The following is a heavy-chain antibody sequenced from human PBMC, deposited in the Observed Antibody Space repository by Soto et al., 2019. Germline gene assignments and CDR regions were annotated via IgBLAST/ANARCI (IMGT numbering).Heavy chain of an antibody. D-gene: IGHD3-3*01. Sequence: GASVKVSCKASGYTFTSYAMHWVRQAPGQRLEWMGWINASNGNTKYSQKFQGRVTITRDTSASTAYMELSSLRSEDTAVYYCARDLLTIFGVVIHYYGMDVWGQGTTVTVSS. CDR1: GYTFTSYA. J-gene: IGHJ6*02. CDR3: ARDLLTIFGVVIHYYGMDV. CDR2: INASNGNT. V-gene: IGHV1-3*01.